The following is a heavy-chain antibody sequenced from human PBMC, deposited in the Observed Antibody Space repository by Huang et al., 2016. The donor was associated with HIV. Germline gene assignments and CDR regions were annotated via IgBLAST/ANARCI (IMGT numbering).Heavy chain of an antibody. Sequence: QVQQVQSGAEMKKSGSSVKVSCKASGGTVSSFSFTWVRQAPGHGLEWIGGILPLHDTTDLAQKFRGRVTLTADESTNTAFMELSGLTSQEPAVYYCARGVGNSNRGFDIWGQGTLVTVS. CDR2: ILPLHDTT. CDR1: GGTVSSFS. CDR3: ARGVGNSNRGFDI. D-gene: IGHD5-18*01. J-gene: IGHJ4*02. V-gene: IGHV1-69*13.